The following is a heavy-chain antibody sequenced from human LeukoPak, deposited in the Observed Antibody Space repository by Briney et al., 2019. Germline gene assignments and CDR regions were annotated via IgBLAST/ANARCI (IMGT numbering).Heavy chain of an antibody. V-gene: IGHV3-23*01. CDR2: ISGVGSST. CDR3: GAEWGEFYFDY. J-gene: IGHJ4*02. D-gene: IGHD3-16*01. Sequence: GGSLRLSCAASGFTFSNYAMSWVCQAPGKGLEWISSISGVGSSTCYADSVKGRITISRDNSKNTLYLQMNSLRAEDTAVYYCGAEWGEFYFDYWGQGTLVTVSS. CDR1: GFTFSNYA.